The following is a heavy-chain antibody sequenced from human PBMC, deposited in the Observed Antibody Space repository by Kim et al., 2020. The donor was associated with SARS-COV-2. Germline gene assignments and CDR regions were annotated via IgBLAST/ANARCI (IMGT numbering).Heavy chain of an antibody. Sequence: SETLSLTCTVSGGSISSGGYYWSWIRQHPGKGLEWIGYIYYSGSTYYNPSLKSRVTISVDTSKNQFSLKLSSVTAADTAVYYCARVGYYDSSGYYYMGYFDYWGQGTLVTVSS. CDR3: ARVGYYDSSGYYYMGYFDY. CDR2: IYYSGST. D-gene: IGHD3-22*01. V-gene: IGHV4-31*03. CDR1: GGSISSGGYY. J-gene: IGHJ4*02.